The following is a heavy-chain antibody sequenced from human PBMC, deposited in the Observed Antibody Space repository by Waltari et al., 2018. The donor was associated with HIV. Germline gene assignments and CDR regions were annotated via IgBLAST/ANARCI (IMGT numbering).Heavy chain of an antibody. V-gene: IGHV4-34*01. D-gene: IGHD6-13*01. J-gene: IGHJ4*02. Sequence: QVQLQQWGAGLLKPSETLSLTCAVYGGSFSGYYWSWIRQPPGKGLAWFGEINQSGRTNYNPSLKRTVTISVEKAKNQFSLKLSSVTAADTAVYYCARLHTQPAVRAAAGSTPTLLEEYYFDYWGQGTLVTVSS. CDR2: INQSGRT. CDR3: ARLHTQPAVRAAAGSTPTLLEEYYFDY. CDR1: GGSFSGYY.